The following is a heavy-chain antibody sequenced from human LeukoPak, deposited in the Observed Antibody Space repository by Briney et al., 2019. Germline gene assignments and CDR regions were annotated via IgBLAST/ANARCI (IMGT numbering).Heavy chain of an antibody. D-gene: IGHD2-8*01. J-gene: IGHJ4*02. CDR2: TYYRSKWYY. V-gene: IGHV6-1*01. Sequence: SQTLSVTCAISGDSVSSKNGAWNWIRQSPSRGLEWLGRTYYRSKWYYDYAVSVQGRITIDPDTSRNEFSLQLSSVTPEDTAVYYCAIDLGNTGWYTFDFWGQGILVTVSS. CDR3: AIDLGNTGWYTFDF. CDR1: GDSVSSKNGA.